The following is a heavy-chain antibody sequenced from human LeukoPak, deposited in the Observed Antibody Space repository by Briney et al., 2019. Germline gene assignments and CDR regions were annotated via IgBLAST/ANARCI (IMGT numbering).Heavy chain of an antibody. CDR1: GGTFSTYA. D-gene: IGHD1-26*01. Sequence: SVKVSCKASGGTFSTYAISWVRQAPGQGLEWMGGIIPIFGIANYAQKFQGRVTMTTDTSTSTAYMELRSLRSDDTAVYYCARARGRGYYYYYMDVWGKGTTVTISS. CDR2: IIPIFGIA. V-gene: IGHV1-69*17. CDR3: ARARGRGYYYYYMDV. J-gene: IGHJ6*03.